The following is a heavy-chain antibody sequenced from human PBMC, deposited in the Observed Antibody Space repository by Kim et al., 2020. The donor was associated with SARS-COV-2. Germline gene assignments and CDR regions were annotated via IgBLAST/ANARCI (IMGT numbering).Heavy chain of an antibody. J-gene: IGHJ6*03. CDR1: GYTFTSYD. V-gene: IGHV1-8*01. CDR3: ARGGVDSSSWYVGYYYYMDV. CDR2: MNPNSGNT. D-gene: IGHD6-13*01. Sequence: ASVKVSCKASGYTFTSYDINWVRQATGQGLEWMGWMNPNSGNTGYAQKFQGRVTMTRNTSISTAYMELSSLRSEDTAVYYCARGGVDSSSWYVGYYYYMDVWGKGTTVTVSS.